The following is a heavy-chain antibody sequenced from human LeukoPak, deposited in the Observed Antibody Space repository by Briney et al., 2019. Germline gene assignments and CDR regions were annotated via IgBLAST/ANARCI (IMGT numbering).Heavy chain of an antibody. V-gene: IGHV1-2*02. D-gene: IGHD3-10*01. CDR1: GYTFTGYY. J-gene: IGHJ4*02. Sequence: ASVKVSCKASGYTFTGYYMHWVRQAPGQGLEWMGWINPNSGGTNYAQKFQGRVTMTRDTSISTAYMELSRLRSDDTAVYYCSLWFGELLEDGPFGYWGQGTLVTVSS. CDR3: SLWFGELLEDGPFGY. CDR2: INPNSGGT.